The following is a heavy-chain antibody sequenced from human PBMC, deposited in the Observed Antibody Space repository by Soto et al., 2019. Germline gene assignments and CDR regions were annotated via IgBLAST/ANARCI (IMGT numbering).Heavy chain of an antibody. D-gene: IGHD3-16*01. CDR1: GSPISSYY. V-gene: IGHV4-59*08. J-gene: IGHJ5*02. Sequence: SATLSLTCTVSGSPISSYYWGWFRQPPGQGLEWVAYIYYTGTPTYNPSLASRLAISLAAPESQFSLNLRSVSAADTAVYRKGESTLEGGGVEFGGPTILHLPNPLQSPPWG. CDR2: IYYTGTP. CDR3: GESTLEGGGVEFGGPTILHLPNPLQSPP.